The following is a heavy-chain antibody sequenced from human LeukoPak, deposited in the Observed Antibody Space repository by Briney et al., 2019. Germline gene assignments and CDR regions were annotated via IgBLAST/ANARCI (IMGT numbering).Heavy chain of an antibody. V-gene: IGHV1-18*01. CDR2: INAYNGNT. CDR3: ARDLDYYGSGSFFNI. D-gene: IGHD3-10*01. J-gene: IGHJ3*02. Sequence: ASVKVSCKASGYTFNTYGFSWVRQAPGQGLEWMGWINAYNGNTNYAQKFQGRVTMTRDTSITTAYMELSRLRSDDTAVYYCARDLDYYGSGSFFNIWGQGTMVTVSS. CDR1: GYTFNTYG.